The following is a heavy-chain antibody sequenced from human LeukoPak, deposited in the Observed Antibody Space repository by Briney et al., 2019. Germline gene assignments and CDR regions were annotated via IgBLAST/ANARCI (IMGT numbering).Heavy chain of an antibody. CDR3: ARGRVRGYCSSTSCYYYYGMDV. CDR2: INHSGST. CDR1: GGSFSGYY. D-gene: IGHD2-2*01. J-gene: IGHJ6*02. V-gene: IGHV4-34*01. Sequence: SETLSLTCAVYGGSFSGYYWSWIRQPPGKGLEWIGEINHSGSTNYNPSLKSRVTISVDTSKYQFSLKLSSVTAADTAVYYCARGRVRGYCSSTSCYYYYGMDVWGQGTTVTVSS.